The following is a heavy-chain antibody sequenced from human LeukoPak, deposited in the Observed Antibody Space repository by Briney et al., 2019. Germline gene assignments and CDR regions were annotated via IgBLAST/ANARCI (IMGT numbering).Heavy chain of an antibody. J-gene: IGHJ4*02. CDR2: ISSSNNYI. V-gene: IGHV3-21*01. CDR3: ARASLGLADY. Sequence: GGSLRLSCAASGFTFSSYSLNWVRQAPGKGLEWVSLISSSNNYIYYADSVKGRFTISRDNAKDSLYLQMNSLRAEDTAVYYCARASLGLADYWGQGTLVTVSS. CDR1: GFTFSSYS.